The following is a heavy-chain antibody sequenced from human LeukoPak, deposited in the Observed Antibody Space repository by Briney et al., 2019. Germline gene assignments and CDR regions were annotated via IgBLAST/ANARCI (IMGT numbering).Heavy chain of an antibody. D-gene: IGHD3-3*01. V-gene: IGHV1-69-2*01. CDR3: ASSITIFQIDP. CDR2: VDPEDGET. Sequence: ASVKVSCKASGYTFTDYYMHWVQQAPGKGLEWMGLVDPEDGETIYAEKFQGRVTITADTSTDTAYIELSSLRSEDTAVYYCASSITIFQIDPWGQGTLVTVSS. J-gene: IGHJ5*02. CDR1: GYTFTDYY.